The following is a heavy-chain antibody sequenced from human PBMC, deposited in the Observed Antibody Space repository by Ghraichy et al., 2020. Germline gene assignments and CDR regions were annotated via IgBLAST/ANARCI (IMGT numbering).Heavy chain of an antibody. CDR2: RT. Sequence: RTNYNPSLKSRVTISVDTSKNQFSLKLSSVTAADTAVYYCARVYKGGFWSGFYSASDYW. CDR3: ARVYKGGFWSGFYSASDY. D-gene: IGHD3-3*01. J-gene: IGHJ4*01. V-gene: IGHV4-34*01.